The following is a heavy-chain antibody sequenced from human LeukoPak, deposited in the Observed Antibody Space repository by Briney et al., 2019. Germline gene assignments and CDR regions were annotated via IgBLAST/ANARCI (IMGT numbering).Heavy chain of an antibody. Sequence: GGSLRLSCAASGFTFSTYEINWVRQAPGKGLEWLSHISTSGSSIHYADSVKGRFTISRDNAKNSLYLQMNSLRVEDTAVYYVGRDAPKELVTVYMDVWAKGPRSPSP. V-gene: IGHV3-48*03. CDR2: ISTSGSSI. CDR3: GRDAPKELVTVYMDV. J-gene: IGHJ6*03. CDR1: GFTFSTYE. D-gene: IGHD1-7*01.